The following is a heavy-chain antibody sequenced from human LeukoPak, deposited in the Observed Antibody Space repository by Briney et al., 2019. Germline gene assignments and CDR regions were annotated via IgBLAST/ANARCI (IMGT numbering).Heavy chain of an antibody. CDR3: AREYNYYDSSGLDY. D-gene: IGHD3-22*01. CDR1: GFTFSSYA. J-gene: IGHJ4*02. V-gene: IGHV3-30-3*01. Sequence: GGSLRLSCAASGFTFSSYAMHWVRQAPGKGLEWVAVISYDGSNKYYADSVKGRFTISTDNSKNTLYLQMNSLRAEDTAVYYCAREYNYYDSSGLDYWGQGTLVTVSS. CDR2: ISYDGSNK.